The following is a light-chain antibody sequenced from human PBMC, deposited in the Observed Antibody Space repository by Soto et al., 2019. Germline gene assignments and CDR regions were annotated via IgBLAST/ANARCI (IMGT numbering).Light chain of an antibody. Sequence: QSVLTQPPSASGSPGQSVTISCTGTSGDVGGYNYVSWYQQHPGKAPKLMIYEVSKRPSGVPDRFSGSKSDNTASLTVSGLQAEDEADYFCSSYAGSNNVVFGGGTKVTVL. CDR1: SGDVGGYNY. CDR2: EVS. J-gene: IGLJ2*01. CDR3: SSYAGSNNVV. V-gene: IGLV2-8*01.